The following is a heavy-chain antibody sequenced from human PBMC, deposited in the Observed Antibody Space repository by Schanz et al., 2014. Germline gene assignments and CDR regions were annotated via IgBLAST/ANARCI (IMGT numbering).Heavy chain of an antibody. D-gene: IGHD6-13*01. V-gene: IGHV3-13*01. CDR2: IGYLGDT. CDR3: AREEGWGIAAAGPKHYYYGMDV. CDR1: GFTLSNSD. J-gene: IGHJ6*02. Sequence: EQLVESGGGLVKPGGSLRLSCAASGFTLSNSDMHWVRQGTGKGLEWVSTIGYLGDTYYPDSVKGRFTISRDNAKNSLYLQMNSLRAEDTAVYYCAREEGWGIAAAGPKHYYYGMDVWGQGTTVTVSS.